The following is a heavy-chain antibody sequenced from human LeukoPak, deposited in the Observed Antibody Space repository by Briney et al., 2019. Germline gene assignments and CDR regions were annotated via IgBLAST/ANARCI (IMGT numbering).Heavy chain of an antibody. CDR3: ARGGHWELPWYYFDY. V-gene: IGHV3-53*01. CDR2: IYSGGST. J-gene: IGHJ4*02. D-gene: IGHD1-26*01. Sequence: GGSLRLSCAASGFTVSSNYMSWVRQAPGKGLEWVSVIYSGGSTYYADSVKGRFTISRHNSKNTLYLQMNSLRAEDTAVYYCARGGHWELPWYYFDYWGQGTLVTVSS. CDR1: GFTVSSNY.